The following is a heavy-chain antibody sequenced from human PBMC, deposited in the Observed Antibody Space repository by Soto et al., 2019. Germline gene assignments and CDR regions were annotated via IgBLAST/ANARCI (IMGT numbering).Heavy chain of an antibody. CDR1: GAPITTTKW. CDR3: ATHSITYSWGV. J-gene: IGHJ6*02. V-gene: IGHV4-4*02. CDR2: LSRGDER. D-gene: IGHD2-15*01. Sequence: QVQLQESGPGLVKPSETLSLTCTVSGAPITTTKWWAWVCLPPGKGLEWIGELSRGDERSSNPSLEGRFTMSLDKSNNHFSLKVTSVTAADTVIYYCATHSITYSWGVWGRGTSVTVSS.